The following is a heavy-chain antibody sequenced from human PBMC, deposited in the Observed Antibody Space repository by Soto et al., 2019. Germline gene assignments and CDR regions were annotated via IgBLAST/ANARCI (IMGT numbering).Heavy chain of an antibody. J-gene: IGHJ6*02. Sequence: ASVKVSCKAPGYTFTGYYMHWVRQAPGQGLEWMGWINPNSGGTNYAQKFQGWVTMTRDTSISTAYMELSRLRSDDTAVYYCAREVSSSWLTLIGYYYYGMDVWGRGXTVTVYS. CDR3: AREVSSSWLTLIGYYYYGMDV. CDR1: GYTFTGYY. D-gene: IGHD6-13*01. V-gene: IGHV1-2*04. CDR2: INPNSGGT.